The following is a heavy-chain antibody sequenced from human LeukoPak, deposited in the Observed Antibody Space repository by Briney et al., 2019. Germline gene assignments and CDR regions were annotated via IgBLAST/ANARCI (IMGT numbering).Heavy chain of an antibody. Sequence: KPSETLSLTCTVSGGSISSYYWGWIRQPPGKGLEWIGNIYHSGSTYYNPSLKSRGTISIDTSKNQFSLKLSSVTAADTAVYYCARAYSSAWYWNWFDPWGQGTLVTVSS. CDR2: IYHSGST. D-gene: IGHD6-19*01. V-gene: IGHV4-59*04. CDR1: GGSISSYY. J-gene: IGHJ5*02. CDR3: ARAYSSAWYWNWFDP.